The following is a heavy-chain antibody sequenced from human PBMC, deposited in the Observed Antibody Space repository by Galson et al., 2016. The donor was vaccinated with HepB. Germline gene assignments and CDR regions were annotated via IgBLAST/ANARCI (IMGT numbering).Heavy chain of an antibody. CDR3: ARARSWGGYHFDN. Sequence: SLRLSCAASGFTFSNYWMSWVRQAPGKGLEWVANIKQDGSEKYYVDSVKGRFTISRDNAENSLYLQMNSLRVEDTAVYYCARARSWGGYHFDNWGQGTLVTVSS. J-gene: IGHJ4*02. CDR2: IKQDGSEK. CDR1: GFTFSNYW. V-gene: IGHV3-7*05. D-gene: IGHD3-16*01.